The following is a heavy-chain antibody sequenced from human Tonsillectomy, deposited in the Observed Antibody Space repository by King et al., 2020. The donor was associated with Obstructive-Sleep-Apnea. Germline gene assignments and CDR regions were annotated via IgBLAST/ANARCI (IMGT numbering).Heavy chain of an antibody. V-gene: IGHV3-48*04. D-gene: IGHD3-16*01. J-gene: IGHJ3*01. CDR3: ATGGPDAFDF. CDR2: ISSSTSTI. Sequence: QLVQSGGGLVQPGGSLRLSCAASGITFSSYSMNWVRQAPGKGLEWVSYISSSTSTIYYADPVKGRFTISRDNAKNSLYLQMNSLGAEDTAVYYCATGGPDAFDFWGRGTMVTVSS. CDR1: GITFSSYS.